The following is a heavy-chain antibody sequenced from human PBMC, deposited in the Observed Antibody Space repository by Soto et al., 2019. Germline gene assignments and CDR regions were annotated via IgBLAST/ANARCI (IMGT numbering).Heavy chain of an antibody. CDR3: ATRFLYSSGRAAFDI. D-gene: IGHD6-19*01. CDR2: TYYSGST. V-gene: IGHV4-39*01. CDR1: GGSISSSSYY. Sequence: SETLSLTCTVSGGSISSSSYYWGWIRHPPGKGLEWIGSTYYSGSTYYNPSLKSRVTISVDTSKNQFSLKLSSVTAADTAVYYCATRFLYSSGRAAFDIWGQGTMVTV. J-gene: IGHJ3*02.